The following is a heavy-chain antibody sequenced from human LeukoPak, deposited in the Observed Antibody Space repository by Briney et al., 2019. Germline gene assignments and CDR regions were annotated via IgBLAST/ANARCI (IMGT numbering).Heavy chain of an antibody. V-gene: IGHV4-34*01. CDR1: GGSISSYY. CDR2: INHSGST. J-gene: IGHJ5*02. CDR3: ARGYYYGSGSYSNWFDP. D-gene: IGHD3-10*01. Sequence: PSETLSLTCTVSGGSISSYYWSWIRQPPGKGLEWIGEINHSGSTNYNPSLKSRVTISVDTSKNQFSLKLSSVTAADTAVYYCARGYYYGSGSYSNWFDPWGQGTLVTVSS.